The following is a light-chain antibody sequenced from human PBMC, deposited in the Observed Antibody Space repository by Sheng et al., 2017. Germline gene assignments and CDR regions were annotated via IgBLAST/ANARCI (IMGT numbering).Light chain of an antibody. J-gene: IGLJ1*01. Sequence: QSALTQPASVSGSPGQSITISCTGTSSDIGSYNLVSWYQQHPGKAPKLMIYDVTKRPSGVSNRFSGSKSANTASLTISGLQAEDEADYYCCSFAGSSTPYVFGTGTKVTVL. CDR3: CSFAGSSTPYV. V-gene: IGLV2-23*02. CDR2: DVT. CDR1: SSDIGSYNL.